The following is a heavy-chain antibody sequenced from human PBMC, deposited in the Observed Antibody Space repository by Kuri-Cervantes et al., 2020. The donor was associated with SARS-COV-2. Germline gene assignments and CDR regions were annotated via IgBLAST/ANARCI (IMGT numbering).Heavy chain of an antibody. CDR3: AREGVDIVGAPHDAFDI. D-gene: IGHD1-26*01. Sequence: GGSLRLSCAASGFTFSSYWMSWVRQAPGEGLEWVANIKQDGSEKYYVDSVKGRFTISRDNAKNSLYLQMNSLRAEDTAVYYCAREGVDIVGAPHDAFDIWGQGTMVTVSS. CDR2: IKQDGSEK. CDR1: GFTFSSYW. V-gene: IGHV3-7*01. J-gene: IGHJ3*02.